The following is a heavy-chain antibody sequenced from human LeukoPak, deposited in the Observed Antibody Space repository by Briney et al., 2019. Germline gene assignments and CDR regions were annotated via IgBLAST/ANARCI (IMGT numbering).Heavy chain of an antibody. J-gene: IGHJ3*02. CDR3: ARLFSAGGGWYIDEHAFDI. CDR2: ISGSGGST. Sequence: LPSETLSLTCAVYGGSFSGYYWSWVRQAPGKGLEWVSAISGSGGSTYYADSVKGRFTISRDNSKNTLYLQMNSLRAEDTAVYYCARLFSAGGGWYIDEHAFDIWGQGTMVTVSS. V-gene: IGHV3-23*01. D-gene: IGHD6-19*01. CDR1: GGSFSGYY.